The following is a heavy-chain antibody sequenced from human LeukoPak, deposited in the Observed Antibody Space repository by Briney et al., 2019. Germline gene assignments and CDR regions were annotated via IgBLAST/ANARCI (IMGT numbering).Heavy chain of an antibody. CDR3: AKPTRGSGGSFLIDY. Sequence: PGGSLRLSCAASGFTFSSYAMSWVRQAPGKGLEWVSAISGSGGSTYYADSVKGRFTISRDNSKNTLYLQMDSLRGDDTAVYYCAKPTRGSGGSFLIDYWGQGTLVTVSS. CDR1: GFTFSSYA. CDR2: ISGSGGST. J-gene: IGHJ4*02. D-gene: IGHD2-15*01. V-gene: IGHV3-23*01.